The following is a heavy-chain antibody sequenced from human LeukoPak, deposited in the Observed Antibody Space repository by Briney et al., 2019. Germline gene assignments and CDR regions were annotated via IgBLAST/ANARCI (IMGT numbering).Heavy chain of an antibody. J-gene: IGHJ4*02. CDR3: ARGLGRQQLVSPFDY. D-gene: IGHD6-13*01. CDR2: IYHSGTI. V-gene: IGHV4-38-2*02. CDR1: GYSVSSGYY. Sequence: SETLSLTCTVSGYSVSSGYYWGWIRQPPGKGLEWLASIYHSGTIYYNPSLKSRVTISVDTSKNQFSLKLTSVTAAGTAVYYCARGLGRQQLVSPFDYWGQGTLVTVSS.